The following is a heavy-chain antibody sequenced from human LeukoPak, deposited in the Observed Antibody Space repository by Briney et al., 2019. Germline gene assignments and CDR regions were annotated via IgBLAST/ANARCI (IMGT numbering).Heavy chain of an antibody. D-gene: IGHD6-19*01. CDR2: IVPILGIA. CDR1: GGTFSSYA. J-gene: IGHJ4*02. CDR3: ARGGLSGWSPPFDY. Sequence: SVKVSCKASGGTFSSYAISWVRQAPGQGLEWMGRIVPILGIANYAQKFQGRVTITADKSTSTAYMELSSLRSEDTAVYYCARGGLSGWSPPFDYWGQGTLVTVSS. V-gene: IGHV1-69*04.